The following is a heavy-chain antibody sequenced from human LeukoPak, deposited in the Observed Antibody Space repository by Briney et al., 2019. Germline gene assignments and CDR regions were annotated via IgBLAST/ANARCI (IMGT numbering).Heavy chain of an antibody. CDR2: INPNSGGT. CDR1: GYTFTGYY. V-gene: IGHV1-2*02. CDR3: ANPHLGFDY. Sequence: ASVKVSFNASGYTFTGYYMHWVRQAPGQGLEWMGWINPNSGGTNYAQKVQGKVTMTRDTSISTAYMELNRLRSDDTAVYYCANPHLGFDYWGQGTLVTVSS. D-gene: IGHD3-16*01. J-gene: IGHJ4*02.